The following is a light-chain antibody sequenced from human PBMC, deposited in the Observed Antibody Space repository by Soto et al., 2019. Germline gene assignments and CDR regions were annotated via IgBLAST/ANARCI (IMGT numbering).Light chain of an antibody. Sequence: QSVLTQPPSASGTPGQRVTISCSGSSSNIGSNTVNWYQQLPGTAPKLLIYSNNQRPSGVPDRFSGSKSGTSASLAISGLHSEDEAEYYCAAWDDRLNGYVVFGGGTKVTVL. CDR3: AAWDDRLNGYVV. J-gene: IGLJ2*01. CDR2: SNN. CDR1: SSNIGSNT. V-gene: IGLV1-44*01.